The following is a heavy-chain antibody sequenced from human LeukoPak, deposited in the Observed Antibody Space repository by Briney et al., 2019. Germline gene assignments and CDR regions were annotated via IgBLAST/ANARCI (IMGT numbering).Heavy chain of an antibody. J-gene: IGHJ5*02. CDR2: ILGSGSTS. CDR3: ARTSYYDILTGPIRGWFDP. Sequence: GGSLRLSCAASGFTFSGYTMSWVRQAPGKGLEWVSSILGSGSTSYYADSVKGRFTISRDNAKNSLYLQMNSLRAEDTAVYYCARTSYYDILTGPIRGWFDPWGQGTLVTVSS. D-gene: IGHD3-9*01. CDR1: GFTFSGYT. V-gene: IGHV3-21*01.